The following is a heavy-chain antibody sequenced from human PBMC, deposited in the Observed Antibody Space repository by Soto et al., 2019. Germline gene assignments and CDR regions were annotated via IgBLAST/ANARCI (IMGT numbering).Heavy chain of an antibody. CDR3: ARIDCTGNNCNPYYHYGMDV. CDR1: GFTFYTYG. J-gene: IGHJ6*02. Sequence: PGGSLRLSCAASGFTFYTYGMHWVRQVPGKGLQWVAVIWYDEGIKYYADSVRGRFTVSRDNSKNTLYLQMNSLRDEDTAVYYCARIDCTGNNCNPYYHYGMDVWGQGTTVTVSS. V-gene: IGHV3-33*01. D-gene: IGHD2-8*02. CDR2: IWYDEGIK.